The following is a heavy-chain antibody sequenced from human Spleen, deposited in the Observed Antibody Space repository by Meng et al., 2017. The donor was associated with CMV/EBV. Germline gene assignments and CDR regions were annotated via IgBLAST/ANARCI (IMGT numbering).Heavy chain of an antibody. CDR3: ARRGYDDWYFDL. CDR2: NHHSGST. J-gene: IGHJ2*01. V-gene: IGHV4-38-2*02. Sequence: GSLRLSCTVSGYSISSGYYWGWIRQPPGKGLEWIGSNHHSGSTYHNPSLKSRVTISVDTSKNQFSLKLSSVTAADTAVYYCARRGYDDWYFDLWGRGTLVTVSS. CDR1: GYSISSGYY. D-gene: IGHD3-3*01.